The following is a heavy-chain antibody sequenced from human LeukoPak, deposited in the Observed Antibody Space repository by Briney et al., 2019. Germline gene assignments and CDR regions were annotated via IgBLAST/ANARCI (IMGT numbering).Heavy chain of an antibody. V-gene: IGHV3-15*01. D-gene: IGHD3-16*01. CDR2: IKSQSDGGTT. J-gene: IGHJ2*01. CDR3: TGTATTLGGFWYFDL. Sequence: WVRQAPGKGLEWVGRIKSQSDGGTTDYAAPVKGRFTISRDDSKNTLSLLMNSLRTEDTGVYYCTGTATTLGGFWYFDLWGRGTLVTVSS.